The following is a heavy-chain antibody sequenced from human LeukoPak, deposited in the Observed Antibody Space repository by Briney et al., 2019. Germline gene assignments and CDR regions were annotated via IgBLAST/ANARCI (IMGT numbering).Heavy chain of an antibody. CDR1: GASISSTTYY. CDR3: ARHKYSSGWPPEGAFDI. D-gene: IGHD6-19*01. Sequence: TLSLTCTVSGASISSTTYYWGWIRQPPRKGLEWIASIYYSGSTYYNPSLKSRVTISVDTSKNQFSLKLSSVTAPDTAVYYCARHKYSSGWPPEGAFDIWGQGTMVTVSS. CDR2: IYYSGST. V-gene: IGHV4-39*01. J-gene: IGHJ3*02.